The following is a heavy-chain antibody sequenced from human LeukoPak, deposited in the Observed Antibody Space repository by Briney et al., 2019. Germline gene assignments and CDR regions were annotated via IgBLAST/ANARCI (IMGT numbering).Heavy chain of an antibody. Sequence: GASMKVSCKASGYTFTNYGISWVRQAPGQGLEWMGWISAYNGNTKYAQKFQGRVTMTTDTSTSTDYMELRSLRSDDTAMYYCARDGHRRYYYGSSGREDVFDIWGQGTMVTVSS. J-gene: IGHJ3*02. V-gene: IGHV1-18*01. D-gene: IGHD3-22*01. CDR3: ARDGHRRYYYGSSGREDVFDI. CDR2: ISAYNGNT. CDR1: GYTFTNYG.